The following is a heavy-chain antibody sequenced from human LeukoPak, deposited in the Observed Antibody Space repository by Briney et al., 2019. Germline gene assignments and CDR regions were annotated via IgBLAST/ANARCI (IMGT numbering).Heavy chain of an antibody. Sequence: ASVKVSCKASGYTFTSYGISWVRQAPGQGLEWMGWISAYNGNTNYAQKLQGRVTMTTDTSTSTAYMELRSLRSDDTAVYYCARVTRRYSSGFGGDYWGQGTLVTVSS. V-gene: IGHV1-18*01. CDR2: ISAYNGNT. J-gene: IGHJ4*02. CDR1: GYTFTSYG. CDR3: ARVTRRYSSGFGGDY. D-gene: IGHD6-19*01.